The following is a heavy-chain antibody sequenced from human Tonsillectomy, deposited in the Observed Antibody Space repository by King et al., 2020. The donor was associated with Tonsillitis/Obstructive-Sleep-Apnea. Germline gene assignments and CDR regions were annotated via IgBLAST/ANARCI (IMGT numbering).Heavy chain of an antibody. D-gene: IGHD1-26*01. V-gene: IGHV4-31*03. Sequence: QLQESGPGLVKPTQTLSLTCTVSGGSISSGGDYLSWIRQHPGKALEWIGCIYYSGNTYYNPSLKSRLTISVDTSKNQFSLKLSYVTPEDTAVYYCERGPTVKSFDYWGQGTLLTVAS. CDR3: ERGPTVKSFDY. J-gene: IGHJ4*02. CDR2: IYYSGNT. CDR1: GGSISSGGDY.